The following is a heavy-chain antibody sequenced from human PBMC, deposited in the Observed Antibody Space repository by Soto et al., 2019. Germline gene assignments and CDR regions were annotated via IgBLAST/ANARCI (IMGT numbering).Heavy chain of an antibody. CDR2: ISWNSGSI. J-gene: IGHJ6*02. D-gene: IGHD5-12*01. CDR3: AKDMGSGYGYTMDV. V-gene: IGHV3-9*01. Sequence: EVQVVESGGGLVPPGRSLRLSCAASGFTFDDYAIHWVRQAPGKGLEWVSGISWNSGSIAYADSVKGRFTISRDNAKNSLYRQMNSLRAEDTALYYCAKDMGSGYGYTMDVWGQGTTVTVSS. CDR1: GFTFDDYA.